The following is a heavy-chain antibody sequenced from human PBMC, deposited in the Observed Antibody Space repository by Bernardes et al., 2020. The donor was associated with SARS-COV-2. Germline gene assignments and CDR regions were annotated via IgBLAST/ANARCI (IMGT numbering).Heavy chain of an antibody. CDR3: ARDLDRLYSGSRTDAFDI. J-gene: IGHJ3*02. CDR2: INPYSGCT. D-gene: IGHD1-26*01. Sequence: ASVKVSCKASGYTLSDYYMHWVRQAPGQGLEWMGWINPYSGCTNYAQKFQGRVTVTRDTSISTAYMELSRLTSDDTAVYYCARDLDRLYSGSRTDAFDIWGQGTMVTVSS. V-gene: IGHV1-2*02. CDR1: GYTLSDYY.